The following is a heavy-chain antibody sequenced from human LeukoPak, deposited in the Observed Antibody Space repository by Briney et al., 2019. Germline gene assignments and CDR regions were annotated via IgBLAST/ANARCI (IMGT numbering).Heavy chain of an antibody. J-gene: IGHJ4*02. CDR2: IRHDASSQ. CDR1: GFSFSTYG. D-gene: IGHD3-10*01. CDR3: AKDRSEFYGSARYYFDS. Sequence: PGGSLRLSCAASGFSFSTYGMHWVRQAPGKGLEWVAFIRHDASSQYYADSVKGRFTISRDSSKDTLYLQMNSLRTEDTAVYFCAKDRSEFYGSARYYFDSWGQGSLVTVSS. V-gene: IGHV3-30*02.